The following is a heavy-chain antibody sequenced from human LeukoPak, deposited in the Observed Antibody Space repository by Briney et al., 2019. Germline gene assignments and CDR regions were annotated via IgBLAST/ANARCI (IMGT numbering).Heavy chain of an antibody. CDR3: ARDRVPGPSGWFDP. J-gene: IGHJ5*02. Sequence: SVKVSCKASGGTFSSYAISWVRQAPGQGLEWTGGIIPIFGTANYAQKFQGRVTITADESTSTAYMELSSLRSEDTAVYYCARDRVPGPSGWFDPWGQGTLVTVSS. CDR1: GGTFSSYA. D-gene: IGHD3-10*01. CDR2: IIPIFGTA. V-gene: IGHV1-69*13.